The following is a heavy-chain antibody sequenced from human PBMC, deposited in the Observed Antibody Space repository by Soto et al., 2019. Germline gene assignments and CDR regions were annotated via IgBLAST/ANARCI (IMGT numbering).Heavy chain of an antibody. CDR3: AREDSAGGFRWFDP. J-gene: IGHJ5*02. D-gene: IGHD3-10*01. CDR1: SASVTSHF. Sequence: SETLSLTCTVSSASVTSHFWTWIRQPPGKGLESIGFVHFSGGATYNPALKSRVTMSVDTSKNQFSLKLTSVTAADTATYYCAREDSAGGFRWFDPWGQGTLVTVS. V-gene: IGHV4-59*02. CDR2: VHFSGGA.